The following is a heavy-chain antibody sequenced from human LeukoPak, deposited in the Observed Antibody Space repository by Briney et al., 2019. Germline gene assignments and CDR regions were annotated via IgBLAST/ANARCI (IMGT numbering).Heavy chain of an antibody. Sequence: GGSLRLSCAASGFIFSSYGMHWVRQAPGKGLEWVAVIWYDGSNKYYADSVKGRFTISRGNFKNTLYLQMNSLRAEDTAVYYCARVACSGGSCHLGYFDLWGRGTLVTVSS. V-gene: IGHV3-33*01. D-gene: IGHD2-15*01. CDR2: IWYDGSNK. CDR1: GFIFSSYG. CDR3: ARVACSGGSCHLGYFDL. J-gene: IGHJ2*01.